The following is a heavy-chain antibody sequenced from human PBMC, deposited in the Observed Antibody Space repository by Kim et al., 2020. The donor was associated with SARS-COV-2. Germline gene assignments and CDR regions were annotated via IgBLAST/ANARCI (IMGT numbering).Heavy chain of an antibody. V-gene: IGHV3-33*06. D-gene: IGHD3-22*01. J-gene: IGHJ6*02. Sequence: RFTISRDNSKNTLYLQMNSLRAEDTAVYYCAKDRGYADSSGYYFVYGMDVWGQGTTVTVSS. CDR3: AKDRGYADSSGYYFVYGMDV.